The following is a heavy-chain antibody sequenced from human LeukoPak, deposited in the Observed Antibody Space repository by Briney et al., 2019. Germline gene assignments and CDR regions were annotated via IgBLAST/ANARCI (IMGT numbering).Heavy chain of an antibody. J-gene: IGHJ5*02. CDR1: GFTVSDNY. V-gene: IGHV3-53*01. CDR2: MYSRGDT. CDR3: ARDAPQVPAAGVLAS. Sequence: GGSLRLSCAASGFTVSDNYMSWVRQAPGKGLEWVSVMYSRGDTYYANSVKGRFTFSRDISKNALYLQMNGLRTEDTAMYYCARDAPQVPAAGVLASWGQGTLVIVSS. D-gene: IGHD6-13*01.